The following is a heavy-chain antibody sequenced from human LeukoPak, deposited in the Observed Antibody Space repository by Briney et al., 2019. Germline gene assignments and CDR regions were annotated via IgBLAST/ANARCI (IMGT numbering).Heavy chain of an antibody. CDR2: ISSSSNTI. Sequence: GGSLRLSCAASGFTFSSYSMNWVRQAPGKGLEWVSYISSSSNTIYYADSVKGRFTISRDNAKNSLYLQMNSLRDEDTAVYYYARDILTKQAYSGYDNWGQGNLVTVSS. J-gene: IGHJ4*02. CDR3: ARDILTKQAYSGYDN. V-gene: IGHV3-48*02. CDR1: GFTFSSYS. D-gene: IGHD5-12*01.